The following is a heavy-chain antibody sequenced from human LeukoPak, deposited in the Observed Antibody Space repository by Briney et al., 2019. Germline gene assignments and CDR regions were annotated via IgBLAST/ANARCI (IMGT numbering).Heavy chain of an antibody. D-gene: IGHD3-22*01. Sequence: SETLSLTCTDSGGSISSYYWSWIRQPPGKGLEWIGYIYYSGSTNYNPSLKSRVTISVDTSKNQFSLKVSSVTAADTAVYYCAARYYDSSGYLVPDDYWGQGILVTVSS. CDR1: GGSISSYY. V-gene: IGHV4-59*01. CDR3: AARYYDSSGYLVPDDY. J-gene: IGHJ4*02. CDR2: IYYSGST.